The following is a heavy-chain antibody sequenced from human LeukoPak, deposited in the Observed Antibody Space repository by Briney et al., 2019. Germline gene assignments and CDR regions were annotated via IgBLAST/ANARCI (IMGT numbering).Heavy chain of an antibody. CDR2: ISGSGGST. D-gene: IGHD6-19*01. CDR3: AKDLEQWLSKNYYYYMDV. Sequence: GGSLRLSCAASGFTFSSYSMNWVRQAPGKGLEWVSAISGSGGSTYYAGSVKGRFTISRDNSKNTLYLQMNSLRAEDTAVYYCAKDLEQWLSKNYYYYMDVWGKGTTVTVSS. J-gene: IGHJ6*03. CDR1: GFTFSSYS. V-gene: IGHV3-23*01.